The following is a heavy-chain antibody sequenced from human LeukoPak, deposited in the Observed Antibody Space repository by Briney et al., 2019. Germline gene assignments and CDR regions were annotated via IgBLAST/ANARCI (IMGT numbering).Heavy chain of an antibody. D-gene: IGHD3-9*01. Sequence: GASVKVSCKASGYTFTSYDINWVRQATGQGLEWMGWMNPNSGNTGYAQKFQGRITITTDTSASTAYMELSSLRSEDTAVYYCARDYDLLTGCNYYYGMDVWGQGTTVTVSS. V-gene: IGHV1-8*03. J-gene: IGHJ6*02. CDR3: ARDYDLLTGCNYYYGMDV. CDR2: MNPNSGNT. CDR1: GYTFTSYD.